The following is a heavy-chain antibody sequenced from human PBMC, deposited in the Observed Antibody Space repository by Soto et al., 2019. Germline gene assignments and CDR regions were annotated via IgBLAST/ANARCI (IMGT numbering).Heavy chain of an antibody. D-gene: IGHD3-22*01. CDR1: GYSFTNFH. V-gene: IGHV1-46*01. CDR2: IDPSGGIT. Sequence: QVQLSQFGAEVKKPGASVKVSCKASGYSFTNFHIHWVRQAPGQGLEWMGMIDPSGGITRDAQRLQGRITMTRGASTSTVYMELRSLTSEDTAVSYCARDVIGHDINETIGYYFDHWGQGTLVTVSS. J-gene: IGHJ4*02. CDR3: ARDVIGHDINETIGYYFDH.